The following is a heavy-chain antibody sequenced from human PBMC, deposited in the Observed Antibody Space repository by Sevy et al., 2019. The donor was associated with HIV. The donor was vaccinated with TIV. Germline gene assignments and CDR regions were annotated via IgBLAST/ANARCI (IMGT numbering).Heavy chain of an antibody. V-gene: IGHV3-33*03. Sequence: GGSLRLSCAASGFILSNYGMHWVRQAPGKGLEWVAVIWRDGTNKFYADSVKGRFTFSRDDSKSTLFLQMNSLRADDTXXXXXXXXXGPFVAFDIWGQGTMVTVSS. J-gene: IGHJ3*02. CDR2: IWRDGTNK. CDR3: XXXXGPFVAFDI. CDR1: GFILSNYG.